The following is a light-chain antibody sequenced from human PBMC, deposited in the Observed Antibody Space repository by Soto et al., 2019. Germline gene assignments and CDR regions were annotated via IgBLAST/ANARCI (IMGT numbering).Light chain of an antibody. CDR1: RTIRRNY. CDR3: QQYDSSPPIT. Sequence: EIVLTQSPGTLSLSPGERATLSCRASRTIRRNYLAWYQQKLGQAPRLLIYDASRRATGIPDRFSGSGSGTDFTLTISRLEPEDFAVYFCQQYDSSPPITFGQGTRLEIK. CDR2: DAS. V-gene: IGKV3-20*01. J-gene: IGKJ5*01.